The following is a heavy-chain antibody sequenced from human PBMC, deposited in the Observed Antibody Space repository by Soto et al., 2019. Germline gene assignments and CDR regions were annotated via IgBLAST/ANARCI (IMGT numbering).Heavy chain of an antibody. D-gene: IGHD6-19*01. CDR3: ARASIAVAGTKYYYYYYGMDV. CDR1: GGSFSGYY. CDR2: INHSGST. J-gene: IGHJ6*02. Sequence: SGTLSLTCAVYGGSFSGYYWSWIRQPPGKGLEWIGEINHSGSTNYNPSLKSRVTISVDTSKNQFSLKLSSVTAADTAVYYCARASIAVAGTKYYYYYYGMDVWGQGTTVTVSS. V-gene: IGHV4-34*01.